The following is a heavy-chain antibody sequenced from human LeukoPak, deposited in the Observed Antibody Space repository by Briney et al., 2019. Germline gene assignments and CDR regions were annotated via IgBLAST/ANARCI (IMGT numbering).Heavy chain of an antibody. CDR1: GFTFSSYW. Sequence: GGSLRLSCAASGFTFSSYWMHWVRQAPGKGLVWVSRINSDGSSTSYADSVKGRFTISRDNAKNTLYLQMNSLRADDTAVYYCARDRGRIAVAGSLAWFDPWGQGTLVTVSS. CDR3: ARDRGRIAVAGSLAWFDP. V-gene: IGHV3-74*01. J-gene: IGHJ5*02. CDR2: INSDGSST. D-gene: IGHD6-19*01.